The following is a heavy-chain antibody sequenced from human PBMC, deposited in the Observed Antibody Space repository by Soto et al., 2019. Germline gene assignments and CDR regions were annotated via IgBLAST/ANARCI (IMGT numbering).Heavy chain of an antibody. Sequence: GASVKVSCKASGGTFTSYAISWVRQAPGQGLEWMGGIIPIVGTANYAQKFQGRVTITADESTSTAYMELSSLRSEDTAVYYCAVALIKKGCYDSSRYSWDYRGQGTLVTVSA. CDR2: IIPIVGTA. J-gene: IGHJ4*01. CDR3: AVALIKKGCYDSSRYSWDY. V-gene: IGHV1-69*13. D-gene: IGHD3-22*01. CDR1: GGTFTSYA.